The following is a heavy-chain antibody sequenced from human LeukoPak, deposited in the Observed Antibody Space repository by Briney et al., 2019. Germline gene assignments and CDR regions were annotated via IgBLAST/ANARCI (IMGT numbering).Heavy chain of an antibody. Sequence: GGSLRLSCSVSGFTFSTYVMHWVRQAPGKGLEYVSAISSNGDNTYYADSVKGRFTISRDNSKNTLYLQMSSLRTDDTAVYYCVRGTGYWGQGTLVTVSS. V-gene: IGHV3-64D*06. CDR2: ISSNGDNT. CDR1: GFTFSTYV. J-gene: IGHJ4*02. CDR3: VRGTGY.